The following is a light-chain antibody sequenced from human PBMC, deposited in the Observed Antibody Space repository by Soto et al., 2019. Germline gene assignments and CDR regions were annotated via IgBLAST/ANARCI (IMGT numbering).Light chain of an antibody. J-gene: IGKJ1*01. CDR3: QKSYSAPPT. V-gene: IGKV3-11*01. CDR2: AAS. CDR1: QSVSSY. Sequence: EIVFTQSPATLSLSTGERATLSCRASQSVSSYLAWYQQKPGQGPRLLLYAASTRATGIPDRFSGSGSGTDFTLTISSLQPEDFATYYCQKSYSAPPTFGQGTKVDIK.